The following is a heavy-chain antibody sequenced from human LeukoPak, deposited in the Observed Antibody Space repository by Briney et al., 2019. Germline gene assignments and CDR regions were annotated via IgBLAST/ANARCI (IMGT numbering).Heavy chain of an antibody. D-gene: IGHD3-22*01. Sequence: SVKVSCKASGGTFSSYAISWVRQAPGQGLEWMGGIIPIFGTADYAQKFQGRVTITTDESTSTAYMELSSLRSEDTAVYYCARHYYYDSSGYYFDYWGQGTLVTVSS. J-gene: IGHJ4*02. CDR2: IIPIFGTA. CDR1: GGTFSSYA. CDR3: ARHYYYDSSGYYFDY. V-gene: IGHV1-69*05.